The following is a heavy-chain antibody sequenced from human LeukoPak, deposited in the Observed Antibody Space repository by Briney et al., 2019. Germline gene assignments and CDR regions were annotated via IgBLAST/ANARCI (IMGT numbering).Heavy chain of an antibody. Sequence: AASVKVSCKASGGTFSSYAISWVRQAPGQGLEWMGRIIPILGIANYAQKFQGRVTITADKSTSTAYMELSSLRSEDTAVYYCARGSTAAAGTGKHFDYWGQGTLVTVSS. J-gene: IGHJ4*02. CDR1: GGTFSSYA. D-gene: IGHD6-13*01. CDR3: ARGSTAAAGTGKHFDY. CDR2: IIPILGIA. V-gene: IGHV1-69*04.